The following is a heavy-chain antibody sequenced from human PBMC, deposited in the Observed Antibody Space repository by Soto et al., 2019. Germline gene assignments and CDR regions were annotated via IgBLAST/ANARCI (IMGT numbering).Heavy chain of an antibody. CDR1: GFTFSSYS. D-gene: IGHD6-6*01. J-gene: IGHJ6*02. CDR2: ISSSSSYI. Sequence: GGSLRLSCAASGFTFSSYSMNWVRQAPGKGLEWVSSISSSSSYIYYADSVKGRFTISRDNAKNSLYLQMNSLRAEDTAVYYCARELIAARHDYYGMDVWGQGTTVTVSS. V-gene: IGHV3-21*01. CDR3: ARELIAARHDYYGMDV.